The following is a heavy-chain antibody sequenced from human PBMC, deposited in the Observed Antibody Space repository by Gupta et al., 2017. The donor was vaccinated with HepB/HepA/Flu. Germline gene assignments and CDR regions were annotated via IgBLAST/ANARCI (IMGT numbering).Heavy chain of an antibody. D-gene: IGHD3-10*01. CDR2: ISGSGGVT. CDR1: GFTFSSYA. CDR3: AKSLYGSGSYLYDY. Sequence: EVQLLESGGGLVQPGGSLRLSCAASGFTFSSYAMSWVRQAPGKGLEWVSAISGSGGVTYYADSVKGRFTISRDNSKNTLYLQMNSLRAEDTAVYYCAKSLYGSGSYLYDYWGHGTLVTVYS. J-gene: IGHJ4*01. V-gene: IGHV3-23*01.